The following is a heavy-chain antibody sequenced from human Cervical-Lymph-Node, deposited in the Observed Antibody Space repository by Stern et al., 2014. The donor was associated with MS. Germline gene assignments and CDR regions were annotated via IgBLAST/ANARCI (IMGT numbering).Heavy chain of an antibody. J-gene: IGHJ4*02. CDR3: ATNLAAGGDNFDY. D-gene: IGHD6-13*01. Sequence: VQLVQSGAEVKKPGYSLTIPCKGTGYSFTKYWIGWVRQMPRKGLAWLGIIDPKDSDTTYNPSFRGQVPISVDTSISTAYLRWNSLKASDTAMYYCATNLAAGGDNFDYWGQGTLVTVSS. V-gene: IGHV5-51*03. CDR1: GYSFTKYW. CDR2: IDPKDSDT.